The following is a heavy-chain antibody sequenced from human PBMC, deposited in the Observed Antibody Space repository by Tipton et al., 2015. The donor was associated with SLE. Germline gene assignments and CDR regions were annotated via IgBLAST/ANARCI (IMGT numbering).Heavy chain of an antibody. V-gene: IGHV4-31*03. Sequence: TLSLTCTVSNGSISSAGYYWSWIRQHPGKGLEWIGYIYSSGITYYNPSLTGRPAISVDTSKNQFSLKLSSVTAADTAVYYCAQAHLWGSYRYASDIWGQGTMVTVSS. J-gene: IGHJ3*02. CDR2: IYSSGIT. D-gene: IGHD3-16*02. CDR3: AQAHLWGSYRYASDI. CDR1: NGSISSAGYY.